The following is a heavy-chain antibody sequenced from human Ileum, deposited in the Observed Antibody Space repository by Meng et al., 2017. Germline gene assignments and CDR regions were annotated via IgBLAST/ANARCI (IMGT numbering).Heavy chain of an antibody. Sequence: QVHLVQSGAEVKQPGASVKVSCQASGYTFSNYAIHWVRQAPGQRLEWMGWINAGDGTTKYSEKFQGRVSITRDTSASTGYMELSSLTSEDTAVYHCARSYCSSTSCQYYFDYWGQGTLVTVSS. CDR1: GYTFSNYA. V-gene: IGHV1-3*01. D-gene: IGHD2-2*01. CDR3: ARSYCSSTSCQYYFDY. CDR2: INAGDGTT. J-gene: IGHJ4*02.